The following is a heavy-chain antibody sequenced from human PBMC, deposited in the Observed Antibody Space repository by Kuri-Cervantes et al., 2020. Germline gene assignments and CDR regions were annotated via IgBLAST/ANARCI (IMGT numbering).Heavy chain of an antibody. CDR3: ARGSYYDFWSGYYTHSYYYYMDV. Sequence: ASVKVSCKASGYTFTSYYMHWVRQAPGQGLEWMGIINPSGGSTSYAQKFQGRVTMTRDTSTSTAYMELSSLRSEDTAVYYCARGSYYDFWSGYYTHSYYYYMDVWGKGTTVTVSS. V-gene: IGHV1-46*01. CDR2: INPSGGST. CDR1: GYTFTSYY. J-gene: IGHJ6*03. D-gene: IGHD3-3*01.